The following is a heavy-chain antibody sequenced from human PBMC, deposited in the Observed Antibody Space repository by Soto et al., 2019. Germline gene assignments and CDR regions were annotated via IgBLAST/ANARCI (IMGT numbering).Heavy chain of an antibody. D-gene: IGHD3-22*01. V-gene: IGHV1-18*04. CDR3: AREPSQNYYHSSSDRFDP. CDR2: ISAYNGNT. Sequence: ASVKVSCKASGYTFTSYGISWVRQAPGQGLEWMGWISAYNGNTNYAQKLQGRVTMTTDTSTSTAYMELRSLRSDDTAVYYCAREPSQNYYHSSSDRFDPWGQGTLVTVSS. J-gene: IGHJ5*02. CDR1: GYTFTSYG.